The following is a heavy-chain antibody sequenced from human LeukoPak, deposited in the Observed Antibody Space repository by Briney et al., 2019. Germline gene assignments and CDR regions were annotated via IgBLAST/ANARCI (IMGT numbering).Heavy chain of an antibody. V-gene: IGHV3-21*01. D-gene: IGHD4-17*01. CDR3: ASQPTVTTMDFDY. J-gene: IGHJ4*02. CDR2: ISSSSSYI. CDR1: GFTFSSYS. Sequence: GGSLRLSCAASGFTFSSYSMNWVRQAPGKGLEWVSSISSSSSYIYYADSVKGRFTISRDNAKNSLYLQMNSLRAEDTAVYYCASQPTVTTMDFDYWGQGTLVTVSS.